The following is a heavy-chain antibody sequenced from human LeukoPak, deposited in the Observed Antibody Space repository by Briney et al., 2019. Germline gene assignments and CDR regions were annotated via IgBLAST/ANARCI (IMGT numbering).Heavy chain of an antibody. J-gene: IGHJ6*03. CDR3: ASNYFGSGSMKGDFYYMDV. Sequence: PGGSLRLSCAASGFTFSSYEMNWVRQAPGKGLGWVSYISSSGSTIYYADSVKGRFTISRDNAKNSLYLQMNSLRAEDAGVYYCASNYFGSGSMKGDFYYMDVWGKGTTVTISS. CDR1: GFTFSSYE. CDR2: ISSSGSTI. V-gene: IGHV3-48*03. D-gene: IGHD3-10*01.